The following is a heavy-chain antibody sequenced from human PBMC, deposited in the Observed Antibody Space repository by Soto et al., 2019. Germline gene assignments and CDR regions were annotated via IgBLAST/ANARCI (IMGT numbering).Heavy chain of an antibody. V-gene: IGHV4-59*01. Sequence: QVQLQESGPGLVKPSETLSLTCAVSGDSISSYYCMWIRQPPGKGLESIGYLYYGRSANYNPSLNSRVTLSVDTSTNQCSMTLSSMAAADTAVYYCALRSMAVVPESWGQGTLVTVSS. CDR1: GDSISSYY. CDR3: ALRSMAVVPES. J-gene: IGHJ5*02. D-gene: IGHD3-22*01. CDR2: LYYGRSA.